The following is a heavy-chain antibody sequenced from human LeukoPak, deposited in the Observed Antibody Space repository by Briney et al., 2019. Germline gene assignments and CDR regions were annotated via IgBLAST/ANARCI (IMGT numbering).Heavy chain of an antibody. D-gene: IGHD6-19*01. V-gene: IGHV4-39*06. CDR1: GFTFSSYA. CDR2: IYYSGST. Sequence: PGGSLRLSCAASGFTFSSYAMSWVRQAPGKGLEWIGSIYYSGSTYYNPSLKSRVTISVDTSKNQFPLKLSSVTAADTAVYYCAAQGYSSGWPPGDYWGQGTLVTVSS. CDR3: AAQGYSSGWPPGDY. J-gene: IGHJ4*02.